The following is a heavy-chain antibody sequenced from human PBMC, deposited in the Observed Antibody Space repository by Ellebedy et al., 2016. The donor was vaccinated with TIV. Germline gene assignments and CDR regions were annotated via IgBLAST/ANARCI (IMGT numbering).Heavy chain of an antibody. Sequence: GESLKISXAAPGFTFSTYTMNWVRQAPGKGLEWVSSISTRSTYIYYADSVKGRFTISRDNAKNSLSLQMNSLRAEDTAVYFCARADTGYCSSASCYLDLDYWGQGTLVTVSS. V-gene: IGHV3-21*01. CDR1: GFTFSTYT. D-gene: IGHD2-2*01. J-gene: IGHJ4*02. CDR2: ISTRSTYI. CDR3: ARADTGYCSSASCYLDLDY.